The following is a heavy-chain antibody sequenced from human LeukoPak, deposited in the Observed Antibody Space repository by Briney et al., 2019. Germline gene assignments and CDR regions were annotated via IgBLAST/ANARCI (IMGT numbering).Heavy chain of an antibody. D-gene: IGHD1-26*01. CDR3: ARLRRATRGLFVYYYYNMDV. V-gene: IGHV4-34*01. Sequence: GSLRLSCAASGFTFSSYSMNWGRQAPGKGLGWIGEIYHSGSTNYNPSLKSRVTISVDTSKNQFSLKLSSVTAADTAVYYCARLRRATRGLFVYYYYNMDVWGKGTTVTISS. J-gene: IGHJ6*03. CDR1: GFTFSSYS. CDR2: IYHSGST.